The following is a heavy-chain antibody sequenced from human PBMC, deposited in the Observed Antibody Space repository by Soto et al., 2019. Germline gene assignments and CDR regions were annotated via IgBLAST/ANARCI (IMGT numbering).Heavy chain of an antibody. D-gene: IGHD6-6*01. V-gene: IGHV3-7*03. CDR3: AARLVF. Sequence: EEQLVESGGGFVQPGGSLTLSCVASGFTFSNYCMTWVRQAPGKGLEWVTNIKEGGTEKYYVYSVEGRFTISRDNAKNSLYLQMDTLRFEDTGIYYWAARLVFWGQGTMVSVSS. CDR1: GFTFSNYC. J-gene: IGHJ3*01. CDR2: IKEGGTEK.